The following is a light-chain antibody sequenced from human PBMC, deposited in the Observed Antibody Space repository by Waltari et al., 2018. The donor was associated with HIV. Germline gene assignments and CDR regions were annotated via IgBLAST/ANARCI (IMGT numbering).Light chain of an antibody. CDR2: AAS. Sequence: DIQMTQSPSSLSASVGDRVTITCRASQSINTYLNWYHQQPGKAPKLLIYAASNLQTGVPSRFSGSGSVTDFTLTINSLQPEDLGIYYCRQSYSTPGTFGQGTKVEIK. V-gene: IGKV1-39*01. CDR3: RQSYSTPGT. J-gene: IGKJ1*01. CDR1: QSINTY.